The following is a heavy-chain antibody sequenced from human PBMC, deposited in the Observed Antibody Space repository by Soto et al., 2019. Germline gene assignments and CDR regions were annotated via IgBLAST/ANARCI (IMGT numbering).Heavy chain of an antibody. J-gene: IGHJ4*01. Sequence: GGSLRLSCAASGFTFSNFWMSWVRQAPGKGLEWVANIKQDGSEKDFVDSVKGRFIISRDNAKNSLYLQMNSLRAEDTAFYYCARLPAASHYFDYWGHGTLVTVSS. D-gene: IGHD2-2*01. V-gene: IGHV3-7*03. CDR3: ARLPAASHYFDY. CDR2: IKQDGSEK. CDR1: GFTFSNFW.